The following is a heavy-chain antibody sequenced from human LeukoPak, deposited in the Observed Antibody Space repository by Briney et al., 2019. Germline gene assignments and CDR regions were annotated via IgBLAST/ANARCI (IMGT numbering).Heavy chain of an antibody. CDR1: GGSIRSSH. CDR2: IYYSGTS. J-gene: IGHJ5*02. V-gene: IGHV4-59*01. D-gene: IGHD6-13*01. Sequence: SETLSLTCTVSGGSIRSSHWSWIRQPPGKGLEFIGYIYYSGTSNYNPSLKSRVTMSVDTSNNQFSLKLNSVTAADTAVYYCAKATGYSTIYWFDPWGQGTLVTVSS. CDR3: AKATGYSTIYWFDP.